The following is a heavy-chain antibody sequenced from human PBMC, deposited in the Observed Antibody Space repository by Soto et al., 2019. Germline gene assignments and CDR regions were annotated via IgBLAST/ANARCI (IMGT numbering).Heavy chain of an antibody. D-gene: IGHD2-2*02. CDR1: GDSISSTNW. CDR2: IYHSGST. CDR3: ARFVRSCSGTTCYTRADV. J-gene: IGHJ6*02. Sequence: QVQLQESGPGLVKPSGTLSLTCVVSGDSISSTNWWNWVRQSPGKGLEWIGEIYHSGSTHYNPSLRGRVTMSVDKSKNQFSLKLRSVIVADTAVYHCARFVRSCSGTTCYTRADVWGQGTTVSVSS. V-gene: IGHV4-4*02.